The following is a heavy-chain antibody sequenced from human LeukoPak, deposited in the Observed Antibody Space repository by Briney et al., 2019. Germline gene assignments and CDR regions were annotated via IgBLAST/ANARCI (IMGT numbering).Heavy chain of an antibody. CDR3: ARARYSNYNYYYYYMDV. J-gene: IGHJ6*03. D-gene: IGHD4-11*01. CDR2: ISSSSSTI. V-gene: IGHV3-48*01. Sequence: GSLSLSFAASGFTFSSYSMNWVRQAPGKGLEWVSYISSSSSTIYYADSVKGRFTISRDNAKNSLYLQMNSLRAEDTAVYYCARARYSNYNYYYYYMDVWGKGTTVTVSS. CDR1: GFTFSSYS.